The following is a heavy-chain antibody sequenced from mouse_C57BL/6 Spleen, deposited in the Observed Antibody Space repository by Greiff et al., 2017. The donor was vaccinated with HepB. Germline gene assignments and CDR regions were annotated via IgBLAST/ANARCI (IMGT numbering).Heavy chain of an antibody. CDR2: IDPEDGET. V-gene: IGHV14-2*01. Sequence: EVKLVESGAELVKPGASVKLSCTASGFNIKDYYMHWVKQRTEQGLEWIGRIDPEDGETKYAPKFQGKATITADTSSNTAYLQLSSLTSEDTAVYYCARTIYYDYDGVAYWGQGTLVTVSA. CDR3: ARTIYYDYDGVAY. D-gene: IGHD2-4*01. J-gene: IGHJ3*01. CDR1: GFNIKDYY.